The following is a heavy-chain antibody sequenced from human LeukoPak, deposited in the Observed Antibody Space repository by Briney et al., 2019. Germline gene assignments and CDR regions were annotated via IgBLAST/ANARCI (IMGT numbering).Heavy chain of an antibody. CDR1: GGTFSSYA. Sequence: GASVKVSCKASGGTFSSYAISWVRQAPGQGLEWMGRIIPILGIANYAQKFQGRVTITADKSASTAYMELRSLRSEDTAVYYCARDLDYSNYFYYFDYWGQGTLVTVSS. J-gene: IGHJ4*02. D-gene: IGHD4-11*01. CDR2: IIPILGIA. CDR3: ARDLDYSNYFYYFDY. V-gene: IGHV1-69*04.